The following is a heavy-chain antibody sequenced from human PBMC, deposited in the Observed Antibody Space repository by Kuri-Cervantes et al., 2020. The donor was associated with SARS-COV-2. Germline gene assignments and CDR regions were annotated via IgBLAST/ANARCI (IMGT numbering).Heavy chain of an antibody. Sequence: GESLKISCAASGFTFDDFAMHWVRQPPGKGLEWVSLINGDAGSTYYADSVRGRFTISRDNSKNSLYLQMNSLRTEDTAIYYCAKDVLGYYDSSAYYRYSRFDNWGQGNLVTVSS. V-gene: IGHV3-43*02. CDR3: AKDVLGYYDSSAYYRYSRFDN. D-gene: IGHD3-22*01. CDR1: GFTFDDFA. J-gene: IGHJ4*02. CDR2: INGDAGST.